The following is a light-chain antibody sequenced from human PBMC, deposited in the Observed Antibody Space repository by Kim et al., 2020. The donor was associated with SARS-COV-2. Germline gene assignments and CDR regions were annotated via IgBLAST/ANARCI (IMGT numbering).Light chain of an antibody. CDR3: QSYDSTRSGWV. V-gene: IGLV1-40*01. J-gene: IGLJ3*02. CDR2: ANT. Sequence: QRVTISCTGSSSNIGAGYDVHWYHQLPGTAPKLLIYANTNRPSGVPDRFSGSKSGTSASLAITGLQAEDEADYYCQSYDSTRSGWVFGGGTKLTVL. CDR1: SSNIGAGYD.